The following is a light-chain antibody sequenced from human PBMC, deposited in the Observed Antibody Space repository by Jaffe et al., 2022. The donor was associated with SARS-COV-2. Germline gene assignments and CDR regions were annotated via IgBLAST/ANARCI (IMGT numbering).Light chain of an antibody. CDR3: QQYNSYLT. J-gene: IGKJ4*01. Sequence: DIQMTQSPSTLSASVGDRVTITCRASQSISSWLAWYQQKPGKAPKLLIYKASILESGVPSRFSGSGSGTEFTLTISSLQPDDFAIYYCQQYNSYLTFGGGTKVEIK. CDR1: QSISSW. CDR2: KAS. V-gene: IGKV1-5*03.